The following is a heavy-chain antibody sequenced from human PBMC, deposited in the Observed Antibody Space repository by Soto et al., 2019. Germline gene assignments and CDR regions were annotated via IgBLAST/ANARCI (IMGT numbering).Heavy chain of an antibody. CDR3: ARLGAWVPDY. J-gene: IGHJ4*02. CDR2: IYYSGST. CDR1: GGSISSSSYY. D-gene: IGHD3-16*01. V-gene: IGHV4-39*01. Sequence: SETLSLTCTVSGGSISSSSYYWGWIRQPPGKGLEWIGSIYYSGSTYYNPSLKSRVTISVDTSKNQFSLKLSSVTAADTAVYYCARLGAWVPDYWGQGTLVTVSS.